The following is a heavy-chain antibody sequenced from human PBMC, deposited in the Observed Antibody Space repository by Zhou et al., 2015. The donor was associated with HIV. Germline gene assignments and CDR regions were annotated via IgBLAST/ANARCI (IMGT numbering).Heavy chain of an antibody. D-gene: IGHD3-10*01. V-gene: IGHV1-69*01. CDR1: GGIFRNYV. J-gene: IGHJ4*02. Sequence: QVQVVQSGAEVKKPGSSVKVSCKTSGGIFRNYVISWVRQAPGQGLEWMGGIIPLLSTINYAQKFQGRVTITADEFTTTSYMELSRLTSEDTAVYYCAKDKDGSGNYVWGQGTLVMVSS. CDR2: IIPLLSTI. CDR3: AKDKDGSGNYV.